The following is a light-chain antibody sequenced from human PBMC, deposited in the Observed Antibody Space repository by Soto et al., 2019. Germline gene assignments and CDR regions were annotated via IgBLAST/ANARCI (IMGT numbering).Light chain of an antibody. J-gene: IGKJ1*01. V-gene: IGKV3-20*01. CDR1: HSVSSNY. CDR3: QQYGISPT. CDR2: DAS. Sequence: EIVLTQSPGTLSLSTGERATLSCRSSHSVSSNYLAWYQQKPGQAPRLLIYDASSRATGIPDRFSGSGSGTDFTLTISRLEPVDFAVYYCQQYGISPTFGQGTKVEIK.